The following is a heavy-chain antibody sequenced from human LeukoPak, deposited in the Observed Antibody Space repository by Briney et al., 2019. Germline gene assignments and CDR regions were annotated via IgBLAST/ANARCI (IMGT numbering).Heavy chain of an antibody. Sequence: SGGSLRLSCAASGFTVSNHFMSWVRQAPGKGLEWVSIIYSGGSTYYADSVKGRFTISRDNSKNTLYLQMNSLRAEDTAVYYCAKDDRYDFWSGYPDYWGQGTLVTVSS. J-gene: IGHJ4*02. D-gene: IGHD3-3*01. V-gene: IGHV3-53*01. CDR1: GFTVSNHF. CDR3: AKDDRYDFWSGYPDY. CDR2: IYSGGST.